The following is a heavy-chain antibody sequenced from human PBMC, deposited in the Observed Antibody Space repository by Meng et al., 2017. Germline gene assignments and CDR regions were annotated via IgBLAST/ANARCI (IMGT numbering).Heavy chain of an antibody. V-gene: IGHV1-2*02. CDR3: ARADARWLQFQPPLD. CDR1: GYTFTGYY. Sequence: ASVKVSCKASGYTFTGYYMHWVRQALGQGLEWMGWINPNSGGTNYAQKFQGRVTMTRDTSISTAYMELSRLRSDDTAVYYCARADARWLQFQPPLDWGQGTLVTVSS. CDR2: INPNSGGT. D-gene: IGHD5-24*01. J-gene: IGHJ4*02.